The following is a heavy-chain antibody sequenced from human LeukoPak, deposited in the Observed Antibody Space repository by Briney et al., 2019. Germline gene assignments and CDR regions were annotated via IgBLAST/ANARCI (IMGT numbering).Heavy chain of an antibody. Sequence: KPGGSLRLSCAASGFTFNNYIMNWVRQAPGKGLEWVSSISSSSDYIYYADSVKGRFTISRDNAKNSLYLQMNSLRAEDTAVYYCARDRGGAYDFWSGYYTGYFDYWGQGTLVTVSS. CDR3: ARDRGGAYDFWSGYYTGYFDY. CDR2: ISSSSDYI. D-gene: IGHD3-3*01. CDR1: GFTFNNYI. V-gene: IGHV3-21*01. J-gene: IGHJ4*02.